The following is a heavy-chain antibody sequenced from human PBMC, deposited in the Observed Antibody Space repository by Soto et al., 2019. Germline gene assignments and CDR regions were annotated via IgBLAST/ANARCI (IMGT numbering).Heavy chain of an antibody. CDR2: INPNSGGT. J-gene: IGHJ6*02. CDR1: GYTFSGYY. D-gene: IGHD2-2*02. CDR3: ARSLTEGYCTITGCYTRPLYGMDV. V-gene: IGHV1-2*02. Sequence: SVKVSCKASGYTFSGYYIHWLREAPVQGLEWMGWINPNSGGTNYAQKFQGRVTVTRDTPNSTAYMELSRLTSDDTAVYYCARSLTEGYCTITGCYTRPLYGMDVWGQGTTVTVSS.